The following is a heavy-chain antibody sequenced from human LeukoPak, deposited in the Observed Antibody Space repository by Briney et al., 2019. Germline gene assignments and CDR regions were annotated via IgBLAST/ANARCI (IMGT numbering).Heavy chain of an antibody. CDR1: GGSISSYH. V-gene: IGHV4-59*08. CDR3: ARLRLPWVNWFDP. Sequence: SETLSLTCTVSGGSISSYHWSWIRQPPGKGLEWIGYIYHSGSTNYNPSLKIRVTISVDTSKNQISLKLSSVTAADTAVYYCARLRLPWVNWFDPWGQGILVTVSS. D-gene: IGHD5-12*01. CDR2: IYHSGST. J-gene: IGHJ5*02.